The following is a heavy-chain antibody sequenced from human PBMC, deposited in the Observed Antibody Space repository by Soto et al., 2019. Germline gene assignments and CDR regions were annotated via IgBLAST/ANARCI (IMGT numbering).Heavy chain of an antibody. CDR2: LYWNDDR. CDR3: AHSASVLCCYYFDS. J-gene: IGHJ4*02. Sequence: QITLKESGPALVKPTQTLTLTCTFSGFSLSSIGVAVGWIRQPPGKALEWLALLYWNDDRRYSPSLKSRLTITKVTSKYQVVLTMTNMDPADTATYYCAHSASVLCCYYFDSWGQGTLVTVSS. CDR1: GFSLSSIGVA. D-gene: IGHD1-26*01. V-gene: IGHV2-5*01.